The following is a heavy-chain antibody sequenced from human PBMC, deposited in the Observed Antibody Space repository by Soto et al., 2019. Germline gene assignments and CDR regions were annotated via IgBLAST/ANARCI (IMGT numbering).Heavy chain of an antibody. CDR1: GYTFTSYY. V-gene: IGHV1-46*01. CDR3: ARGFADSSSWYVADNWFDP. CDR2: INPSGGST. J-gene: IGHJ5*02. D-gene: IGHD6-13*01. Sequence: RASVKVSCKASGYTFTSYYMHWVRQAPGQGLEWMGIINPSGGSTSYAQKFQGRVTMTRDTSTSTVYMELSSLRSEDTAVYYCARGFADSSSWYVADNWFDPWGQGTLVTVSS.